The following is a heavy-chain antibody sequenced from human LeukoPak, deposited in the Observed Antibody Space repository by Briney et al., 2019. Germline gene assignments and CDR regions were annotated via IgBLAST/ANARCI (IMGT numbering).Heavy chain of an antibody. Sequence: GGSLRLSCAASGFTFSSYWMSWVRQAPGKGLEWVANIKQDGSEKYYVDSVKGRFTISRDNAKNSLYLQMNSLRAEDTAVYYCARGRVGAPYYYYMDVWGKGTTVTVSS. J-gene: IGHJ6*03. CDR2: IKQDGSEK. V-gene: IGHV3-7*01. CDR1: GFTFSSYW. D-gene: IGHD1-26*01. CDR3: ARGRVGAPYYYYMDV.